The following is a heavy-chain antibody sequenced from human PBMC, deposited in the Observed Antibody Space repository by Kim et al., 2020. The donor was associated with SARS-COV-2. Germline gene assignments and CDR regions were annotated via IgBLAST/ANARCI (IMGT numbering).Heavy chain of an antibody. D-gene: IGHD6-13*01. CDR1: GFTFSSYA. CDR2: ISYDGSNK. V-gene: IGHV3-30*04. CDR3: ARDWLSSSWYSTPFWYYYGMDV. J-gene: IGHJ6*02. Sequence: GGSLRLSCAASGFTFSSYAMHWVRQAPGKGLEWVAVISYDGSNKYYADSVKGRFTISRDNSKNTLYLQMNSLRAEDTAVYYCARDWLSSSWYSTPFWYYYGMDVWGQGTTVTVSS.